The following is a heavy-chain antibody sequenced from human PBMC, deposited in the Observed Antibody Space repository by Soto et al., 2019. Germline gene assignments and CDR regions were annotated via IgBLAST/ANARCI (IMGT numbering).Heavy chain of an antibody. J-gene: IGHJ6*03. D-gene: IGHD6-13*01. CDR2: IKQDGSEK. V-gene: IGHV3-7*01. CDR1: GFTFSSYW. CDR3: ARDRQSAAAPDRGYMDV. Sequence: GGSLRLSCAASGFTFSSYWMSWVRQAPGKGLEWVANIKQDGSEKYYVNPVKGRFTISRDNAKNSLYLQMNSLRAEDTAVYYCARDRQSAAAPDRGYMDVWGKGTTVTVSS.